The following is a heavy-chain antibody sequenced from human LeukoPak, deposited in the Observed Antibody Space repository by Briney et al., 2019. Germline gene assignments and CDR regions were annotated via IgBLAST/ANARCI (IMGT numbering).Heavy chain of an antibody. D-gene: IGHD3-10*01. CDR2: ISSNGGST. V-gene: IGHV3-64*01. CDR3: ARGEVWFGELFAQYFDY. CDR1: GFTFSSYA. J-gene: IGHJ4*02. Sequence: GGSLRLSCAASGFTFSSYAMHWVRQAPGKGLEYVSAISSNGGSTYYASSVKGRFTISRDNSKNTLYLQMGSLRAEDMAVYYCARGEVWFGELFAQYFDYWGQGTLVTVSS.